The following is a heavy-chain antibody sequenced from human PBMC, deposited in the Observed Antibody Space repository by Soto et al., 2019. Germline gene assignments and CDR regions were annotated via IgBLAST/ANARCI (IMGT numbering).Heavy chain of an antibody. CDR2: IYSGGST. Sequence: EVPLVESGGGLVQPGGSLRLSCAASGFTVSSNYMSWVRQAPGKGLEWVSVIYSGGSTYYADSVKGRFTISRDNSKNTLYLQMNSLRAEDTAVYYCARVLKEEGGSYGPAEIYFDYWGQGTLVTVSS. J-gene: IGHJ4*02. D-gene: IGHD1-26*01. CDR1: GFTVSSNY. CDR3: ARVLKEEGGSYGPAEIYFDY. V-gene: IGHV3-66*01.